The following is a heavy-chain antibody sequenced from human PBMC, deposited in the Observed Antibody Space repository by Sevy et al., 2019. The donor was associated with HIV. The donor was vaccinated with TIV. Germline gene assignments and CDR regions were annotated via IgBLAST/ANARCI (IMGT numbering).Heavy chain of an antibody. J-gene: IGHJ6*02. CDR3: ARPRANYVDHYFFYAMDV. CDR2: ISYDGSDK. CDR1: GFAFSNYYA. Sequence: GGSLRLSCAASGFAFSNYYAMHWVRQAPGKGLEWVALISYDGSDKYYADSVKGRFTVSIDNFKNTLFLQMNSLTTEDTAVYYCARPRANYVDHYFFYAMDVWGQGTTVTVSS. V-gene: IGHV3-30-3*01. D-gene: IGHD4-17*01.